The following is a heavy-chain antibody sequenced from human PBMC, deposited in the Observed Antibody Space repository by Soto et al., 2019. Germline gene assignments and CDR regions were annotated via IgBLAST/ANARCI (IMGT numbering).Heavy chain of an antibody. CDR1: GGSISSGGYY. Sequence: SETLSLTCTVSGGSISSGGYYWSWIRQHPGKGLEWIGYIYYSGSTYYNPSLKSRVTISVDTSKNQFSLKLSSVTAADTAVYYCARDRVAAAGKYNWFDPWGQGTLVTVSS. CDR2: IYYSGST. CDR3: ARDRVAAAGKYNWFDP. J-gene: IGHJ5*02. D-gene: IGHD6-13*01. V-gene: IGHV4-31*03.